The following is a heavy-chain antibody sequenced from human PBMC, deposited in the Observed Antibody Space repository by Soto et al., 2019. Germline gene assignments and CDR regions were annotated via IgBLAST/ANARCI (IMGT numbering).Heavy chain of an antibody. J-gene: IGHJ4*02. D-gene: IGHD1-26*01. Sequence: ASQPRSVRSSVDDGSFGDYCWTWNRKSPGKGLXGIXXTXXXXXTXXXPSLKSRVTIALDTSKNQFSLRLSSVTAADTTVYYCARVLVGALALWGQGTVVTASS. CDR3: ARVLVGALAL. CDR1: DGSFGDYC. V-gene: IGHV4-34*01. CDR2: TXXXXXT.